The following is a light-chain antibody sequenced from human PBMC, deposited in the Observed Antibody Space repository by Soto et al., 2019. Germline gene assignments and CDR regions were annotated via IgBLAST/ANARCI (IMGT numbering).Light chain of an antibody. Sequence: ELVLTQSPATLSLSPGESATLSCRASQSVRSYLVWYQQKPGQAPRLLIYDASNRATGIPARFSGSASGTDFTLTISSLEPEDCAVYYCQQRSSWPLTVGGGTKVEIK. J-gene: IGKJ4*01. CDR3: QQRSSWPLT. CDR2: DAS. CDR1: QSVRSY. V-gene: IGKV3-11*01.